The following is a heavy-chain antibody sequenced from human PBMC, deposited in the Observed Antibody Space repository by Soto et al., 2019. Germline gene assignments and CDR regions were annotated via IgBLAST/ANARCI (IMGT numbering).Heavy chain of an antibody. D-gene: IGHD6-13*01. V-gene: IGHV3-30*18. CDR2: ISYDGSNK. J-gene: IGHJ4*02. Sequence: GGSLRLSCAASGFTFSSYGMHWVRQAPGKGLEWVAVISYDGSNKYYADSVKGRFTISRDNSKNTLYLQMNSLRAEDTAVYYCAKGSSGWYGVPHYWGQGTLVTVSS. CDR1: GFTFSSYG. CDR3: AKGSSGWYGVPHY.